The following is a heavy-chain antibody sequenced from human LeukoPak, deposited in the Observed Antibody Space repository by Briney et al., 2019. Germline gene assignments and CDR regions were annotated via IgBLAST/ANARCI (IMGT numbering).Heavy chain of an antibody. Sequence: ASVKVSCKASGYTFTSYGISWVRQAPGQGLEWMGWISAYNGNTNYAQKLQGRVTMTTDTSTSTAYMELRSLRSDDTAVYYCARVELAVAGPEYSQHWGQGTLVTVFS. CDR2: ISAYNGNT. D-gene: IGHD6-19*01. CDR1: GYTFTSYG. V-gene: IGHV1-18*01. J-gene: IGHJ1*01. CDR3: ARVELAVAGPEYSQH.